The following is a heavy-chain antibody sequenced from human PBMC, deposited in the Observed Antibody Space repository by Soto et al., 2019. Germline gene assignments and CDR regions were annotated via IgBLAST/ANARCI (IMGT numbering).Heavy chain of an antibody. V-gene: IGHV1-69*19. D-gene: IGHD3-10*01. CDR1: GGTFNTYA. CDR3: AREVQVHTPAFVY. Sequence: QVQLVQPGAEMKKPGSSVKVSCQSSGGTFNTYAMNWVRQAPGQGTEWMGDISPMFGAANYAPKFQGRVNITADESTGTSYMQLSSLTSEDTALYFCAREVQVHTPAFVYWGQGTLVTVSS. J-gene: IGHJ4*02. CDR2: ISPMFGAA.